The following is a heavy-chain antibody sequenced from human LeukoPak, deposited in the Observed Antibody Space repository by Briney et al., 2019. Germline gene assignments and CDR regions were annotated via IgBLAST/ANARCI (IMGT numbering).Heavy chain of an antibody. Sequence: GGSLRLSCAASGFTFSSYGMHWVRQAPGKGLEWVAFIRYDGSNKYYAGSVKGRFTISRENAKNSLYLQMNSLRAGDTAVYYCARGFGYSYGVAPPFDYWGQGTLVTVSS. CDR3: ARGFGYSYGVAPPFDY. J-gene: IGHJ4*02. CDR1: GFTFSSYG. D-gene: IGHD5-18*01. V-gene: IGHV3-30*02. CDR2: IRYDGSNK.